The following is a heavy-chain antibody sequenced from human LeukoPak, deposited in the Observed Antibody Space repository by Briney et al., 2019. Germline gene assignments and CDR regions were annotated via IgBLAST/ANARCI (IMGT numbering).Heavy chain of an antibody. Sequence: SETLSLTCTVSGGSISSSSYYWGWIRQPPGKGLEWIGSIYYSGSTYYNPSLKSRVTISVDTSKNQFSLKLSSVTAADTAVYYCARGRDYGDYGAASDYWGQGTLVTVSS. D-gene: IGHD4-17*01. J-gene: IGHJ4*02. CDR1: GGSISSSSYY. V-gene: IGHV4-39*07. CDR3: ARGRDYGDYGAASDY. CDR2: IYYSGST.